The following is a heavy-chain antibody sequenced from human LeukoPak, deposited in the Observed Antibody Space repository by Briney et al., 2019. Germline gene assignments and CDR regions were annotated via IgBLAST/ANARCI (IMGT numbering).Heavy chain of an antibody. CDR3: ARDGCSDGICYATDAFDI. D-gene: IGHD2-15*01. CDR2: IYYSGST. J-gene: IGHJ3*02. V-gene: IGHV4-59*12. CDR1: GGSISSYY. Sequence: SETLSLTCTVSGGSISSYYWSWIRQPPGKGLEWIGYIYYSGSTNYNPSLKSRVTMSVDTSKNQFSLKLTSVTAADTAVYYCARDGCSDGICYATDAFDIWGQGTMVTVSS.